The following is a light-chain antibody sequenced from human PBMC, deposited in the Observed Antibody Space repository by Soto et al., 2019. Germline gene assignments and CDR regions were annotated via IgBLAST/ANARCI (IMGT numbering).Light chain of an antibody. CDR2: YDS. CDR3: QVWDSSSEEVV. CDR1: NIGSKS. V-gene: IGLV3-21*04. Sequence: SYELTQPPSVSVAPGKTVRITCGGNNIGSKSVHWYQQKPGQAPVLVIYYDSDRPSGIPERFSGSNSGNTATLTISRVEAGDEADYYCQVWDSSSEEVVFGGGTQLTVL. J-gene: IGLJ2*01.